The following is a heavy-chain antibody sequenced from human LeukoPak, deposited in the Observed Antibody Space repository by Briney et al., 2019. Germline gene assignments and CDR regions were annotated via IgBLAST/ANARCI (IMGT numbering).Heavy chain of an antibody. CDR3: ARENNDYGGKKAFDY. J-gene: IGHJ4*02. D-gene: IGHD4-23*01. CDR1: GGSSRSGDYF. Sequence: SETLSLTCAVSGGSSRSGDYFWSWIRQPPGKGLEWIGHIHYSGNTYYNPSLKSRLSISVDTSKNQFSLKLSSVTAADTAVYYCARENNDYGGKKAFDYWGQGTLVTVSS. V-gene: IGHV4-30-4*01. CDR2: IHYSGNT.